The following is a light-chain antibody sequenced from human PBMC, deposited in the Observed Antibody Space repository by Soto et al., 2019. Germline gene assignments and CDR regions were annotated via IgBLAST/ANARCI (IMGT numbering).Light chain of an antibody. J-gene: IGKJ2*01. CDR2: KAS. Sequence: DIQMTQSPSTLSASVGDRVTITCRASQSFSSWLAWYQQKPGKAPKLLISKASTLESGVPSRFSGSESGTEFTLTISSLQPDDFAPYYCQQYNTYPFPFGQGTQLEIK. CDR3: QQYNTYPFP. V-gene: IGKV1-5*03. CDR1: QSFSSW.